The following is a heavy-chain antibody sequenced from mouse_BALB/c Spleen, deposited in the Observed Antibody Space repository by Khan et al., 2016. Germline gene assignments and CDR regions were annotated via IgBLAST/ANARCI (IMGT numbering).Heavy chain of an antibody. CDR1: GYTFTNYG. CDR3: ARRGYYCNSWFAY. Sequence: QIQLVQSGPELKKPGETVKISCKASGYTFTNYGMNWVKQAPGKGLKWMGWINTYTGEPTYADDFKGRFAFSLETSASTAYLQINNLKNEETATYFCARRGYYCNSWFAYWGQGTLVTVSA. D-gene: IGHD2-1*01. J-gene: IGHJ3*01. CDR2: INTYTGEP. V-gene: IGHV9-3-1*01.